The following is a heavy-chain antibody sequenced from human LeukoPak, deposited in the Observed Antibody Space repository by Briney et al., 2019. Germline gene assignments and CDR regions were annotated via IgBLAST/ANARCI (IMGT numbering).Heavy chain of an antibody. CDR1: GGSFSGYY. D-gene: IGHD4-17*01. CDR2: INHSGST. CDR3: ARMWRLRFDY. Sequence: SETLSLTCAVYGGSFSGYYWSWIRQPPGKGLEWIGEINHSGSTNYNPSLKSRVTISVDRSKNQFSLKLSSVTAADTAVYYCARMWRLRFDYWGQGTLVTVSS. V-gene: IGHV4-34*01. J-gene: IGHJ4*02.